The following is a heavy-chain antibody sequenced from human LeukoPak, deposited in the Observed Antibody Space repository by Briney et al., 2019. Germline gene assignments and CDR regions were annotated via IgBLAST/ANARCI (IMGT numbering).Heavy chain of an antibody. J-gene: IGHJ3*02. Sequence: GGSLRLSCAVSGFTFSDYYMSWIRQAPGRGLEWISYISVSGSTIYYADSVKGRFTISRDNAKNSLYLQMNSLRDEDTAVYYCAREALGSSSLDAFDIWGQGTMVTVSS. CDR3: AREALGSSSLDAFDI. V-gene: IGHV3-11*04. CDR2: ISVSGSTI. CDR1: GFTFSDYY. D-gene: IGHD6-13*01.